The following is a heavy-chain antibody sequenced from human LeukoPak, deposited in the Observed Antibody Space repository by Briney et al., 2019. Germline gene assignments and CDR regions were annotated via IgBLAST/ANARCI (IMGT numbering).Heavy chain of an antibody. V-gene: IGHV3-21*01. CDR3: ARDDSCWYDY. Sequence: GGSLRLSCAASGFTFSSYCMNWVRQAPGKGLEWVSAISNNSSNIYYADSVKGRFTISRDNAKNSLYLQMNSLGAEDTAVYYCARDDSCWYDYWGQGTLVTVSS. J-gene: IGHJ4*02. CDR2: ISNNSSNI. D-gene: IGHD6-19*01. CDR1: GFTFSSYC.